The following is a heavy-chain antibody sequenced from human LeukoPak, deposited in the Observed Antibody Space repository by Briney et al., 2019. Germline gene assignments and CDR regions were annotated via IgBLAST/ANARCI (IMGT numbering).Heavy chain of an antibody. J-gene: IGHJ3*02. V-gene: IGHV4-59*08. D-gene: IGHD6-13*01. CDR3: ARSGVFTGYDAFDI. CDR2: IYYRGST. CDR1: GGSINISY. Sequence: SETLSLTCTVSGGSINISYWSWIRQPPGKGLEWIGYIYYRGSTNYNPSLKSRVTISVDTSKNQYSLKLSSVTAADTAVYYCARSGVFTGYDAFDIWGQGTRVTVSS.